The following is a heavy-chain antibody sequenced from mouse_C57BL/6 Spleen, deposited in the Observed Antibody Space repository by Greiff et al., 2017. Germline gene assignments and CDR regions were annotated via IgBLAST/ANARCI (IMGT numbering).Heavy chain of an antibody. J-gene: IGHJ4*01. Sequence: EVKVVESGGGLVKPGGSLKLSCAASGFTFSDYGMHWVRQAPEKGLEWVAYISSGSSTIYYADTVKGRFTISRDNAKNTLFLQMTSLRSEDTAMYYCARRMITTDYYAMDYWGQGTSVTVSS. CDR1: GFTFSDYG. D-gene: IGHD2-4*01. CDR3: ARRMITTDYYAMDY. CDR2: ISSGSSTI. V-gene: IGHV5-17*01.